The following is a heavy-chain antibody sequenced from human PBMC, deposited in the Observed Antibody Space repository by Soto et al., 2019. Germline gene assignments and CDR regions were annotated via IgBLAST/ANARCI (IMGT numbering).Heavy chain of an antibody. CDR3: ARPSLSPYYDYGMDV. Sequence: QVQLVQSGAEVKKPGASVKVSCKASGYTFTSYGISWVRQAPGQGLEWMGWISAYNGNTNYAQKLQGRVTMTTDTPTSTAYMELRSLRSDDTAVYYCARPSLSPYYDYGMDVWGQGTTVTVSS. CDR1: GYTFTSYG. CDR2: ISAYNGNT. J-gene: IGHJ6*02. V-gene: IGHV1-18*01.